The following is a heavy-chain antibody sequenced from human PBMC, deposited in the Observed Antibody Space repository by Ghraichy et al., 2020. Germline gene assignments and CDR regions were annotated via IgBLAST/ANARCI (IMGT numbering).Heavy chain of an antibody. D-gene: IGHD3-22*01. Sequence: SETLSLTCTVSGGSISSGDYYWSWIRQPPGKGLEWIGYIYYSGSTYYNSSLKSRVTISVDTSKNQFSLKLSSVTAADTAVYYRARETKNYYSSGVLDYWGQGTLVTVSS. J-gene: IGHJ4*02. CDR2: IYYSGST. CDR3: ARETKNYYSSGVLDY. CDR1: GGSISSGDYY. V-gene: IGHV4-30-4*01.